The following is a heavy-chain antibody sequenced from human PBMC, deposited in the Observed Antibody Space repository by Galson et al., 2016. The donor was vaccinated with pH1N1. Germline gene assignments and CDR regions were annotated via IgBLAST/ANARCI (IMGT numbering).Heavy chain of an antibody. J-gene: IGHJ4*02. CDR3: HSPWVKTTAYDDY. Sequence: QSGAEVKKPGESLKISCKVSGDTFSDYFMHWVQQASGRGLQCMGLVDSEDDETEYAENLQGRITITADRSTDTVYMETSNLRPDDTAVYYCHSPWVKTTAYDDYWGQGTLVTVSS. CDR1: GDTFSDYF. CDR2: VDSEDDET. V-gene: IGHV1-69-2*01. D-gene: IGHD2/OR15-2a*01.